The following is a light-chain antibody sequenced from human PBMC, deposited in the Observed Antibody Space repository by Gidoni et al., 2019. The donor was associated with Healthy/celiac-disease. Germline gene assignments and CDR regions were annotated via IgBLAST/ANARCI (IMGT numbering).Light chain of an antibody. CDR3: QQYYSYPPS. J-gene: IGKJ4*01. CDR1: QGISSY. Sequence: AIRMTQSPSSFSASTGDRVTITCRASQGISSYLALYQQKPGKAPKLLIYAASTLQSGVPSRFSGSGSGTYFTLTISCLHSEDFATYYCQQYYSYPPSFGGGTKVEIK. V-gene: IGKV1-8*01. CDR2: AAS.